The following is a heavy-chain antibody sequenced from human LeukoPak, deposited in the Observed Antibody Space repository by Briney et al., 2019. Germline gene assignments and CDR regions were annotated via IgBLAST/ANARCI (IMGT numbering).Heavy chain of an antibody. Sequence: GGSLRLTCAASGFTFSGSAMHWVRQSPGKGLEWVGRIRSKANDHATAYAASVRGRFTISRDDSKNTAYLQMNSLKTEDTAVYYCTRRLMTTVNDYWGQGTLVTVSS. J-gene: IGHJ4*02. CDR2: IRSKANDHAT. D-gene: IGHD4-17*01. V-gene: IGHV3-73*01. CDR1: GFTFSGSA. CDR3: TRRLMTTVNDY.